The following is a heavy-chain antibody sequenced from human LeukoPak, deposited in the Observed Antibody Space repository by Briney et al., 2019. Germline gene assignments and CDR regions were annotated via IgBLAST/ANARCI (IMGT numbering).Heavy chain of an antibody. Sequence: ASVKVSCTASGYTFTGYYMHWVRQAPGQGLEWMGWINPNSGETKFVQKFQGRVTITADESTSTAYMELNSLRSEDTAVYYCARVVVVIAATPSAWFDPWGQGTLVTVSS. D-gene: IGHD2-15*01. CDR2: INPNSGET. CDR3: ARVVVVIAATPSAWFDP. CDR1: GYTFTGYY. J-gene: IGHJ5*02. V-gene: IGHV1-2*02.